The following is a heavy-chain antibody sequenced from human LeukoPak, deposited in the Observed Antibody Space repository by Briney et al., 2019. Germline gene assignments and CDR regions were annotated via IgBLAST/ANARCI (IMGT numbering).Heavy chain of an antibody. CDR3: ATDRSNHDNFDS. J-gene: IGHJ4*02. CDR2: ISPIFNAA. Sequence: ASVKLSRKASGGTFRTYVFSWVRQDPGQGLEWMGGISPIFNAANYAQKFKGRVTITADEGTNTVYMEMSSLTSEDTAVYYCATDRSNHDNFDSWGQGTLVTVSS. V-gene: IGHV1-69*01. D-gene: IGHD3-22*01. CDR1: GGTFRTYV.